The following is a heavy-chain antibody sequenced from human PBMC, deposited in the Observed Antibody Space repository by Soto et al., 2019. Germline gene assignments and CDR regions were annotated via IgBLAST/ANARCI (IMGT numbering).Heavy chain of an antibody. CDR3: AHIRGAGAYYYYPMDV. CDR1: GFSLTTPGMC. CDR2: IDWDDDK. Sequence: SGPTLVNPRQTLTLTCTFSGFSLTTPGMCVSWIRQPPGKALEWLAVIDWDDDKYYSTSLKTRLSISMDTSKNQVVLEMTNVAPVDTATYYCAHIRGAGAYYYYPMDVWRQRTTVTVSS. J-gene: IGHJ6*02. V-gene: IGHV2-70*12. D-gene: IGHD3-10*01.